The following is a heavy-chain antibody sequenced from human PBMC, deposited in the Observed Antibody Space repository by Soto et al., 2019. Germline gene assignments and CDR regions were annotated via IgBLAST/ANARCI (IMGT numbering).Heavy chain of an antibody. V-gene: IGHV3-21*01. J-gene: IGHJ4*02. CDR3: ARESEDLTSNFDY. CDR2: ISSTTNYI. Sequence: GGSLRLSCAASGFTFSRYSMDWVRQAPGKGLEWVSSISSTTNYIYYADSMKGRFTVSRDNAKNSVYLDMNSLSAEDTAVYYCARESEDLTSNFDYWGQGTLVTVSS. CDR1: GFTFSRYS.